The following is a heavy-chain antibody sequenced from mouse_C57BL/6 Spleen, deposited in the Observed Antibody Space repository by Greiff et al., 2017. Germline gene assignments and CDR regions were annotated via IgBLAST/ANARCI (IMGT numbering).Heavy chain of an antibody. CDR3: ARLYAHYAMDY. CDR1: GYTFTSYW. J-gene: IGHJ4*01. Sequence: QVQLQQPGAELVMPGASVKLSCKASGYTFTSYWMHWGKQRTGQGLEWIGEIDPSDSWTNYNQKFKGKSTLPVDKSSSSAYMQLSRLTSEDSAVYYCARLYAHYAMDYWGQGTSVTVSS. CDR2: IDPSDSWT. D-gene: IGHD1-3*01. V-gene: IGHV1-69*01.